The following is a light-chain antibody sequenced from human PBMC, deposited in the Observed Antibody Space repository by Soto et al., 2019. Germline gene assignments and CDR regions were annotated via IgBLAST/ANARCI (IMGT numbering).Light chain of an antibody. CDR1: QSIRCY. Sequence: DIQMTQSPSSLSASVGERVTITCRASQSIRCYLNWYQQKPGKAPKLLIYAASSLQSGVPSRFSGSGSGTDFTLTISSLQPEDFATYYCQQSYSTPQNTFGQGTKLEIK. CDR3: QQSYSTPQNT. V-gene: IGKV1-39*01. CDR2: AAS. J-gene: IGKJ2*01.